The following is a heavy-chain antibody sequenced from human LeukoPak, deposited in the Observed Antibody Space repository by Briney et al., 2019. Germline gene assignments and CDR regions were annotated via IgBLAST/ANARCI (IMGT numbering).Heavy chain of an antibody. CDR1: SGPTTSGTYY. D-gene: IGHD4-23*01. J-gene: IGHJ3*02. V-gene: IGHV4-61*02. Sequence: SQTLSLTCTVPSGPTTSGTYYWSWIRHPAGKGLEWIGRIYTSGSTNYNAPLQSRVTISVDTSKIQFSLKLSCVTAADTAVYYCARRGVVTGFDIWGQGPMVTVSS. CDR2: IYTSGST. CDR3: ARRGVVTGFDI.